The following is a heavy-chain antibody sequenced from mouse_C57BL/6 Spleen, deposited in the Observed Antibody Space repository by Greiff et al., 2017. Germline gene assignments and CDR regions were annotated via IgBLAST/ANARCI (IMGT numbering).Heavy chain of an antibody. J-gene: IGHJ3*01. Sequence: QVQLKESGPGLVAPSQSLSITCTVSGFSLTSYGVDWVRQSPGKGLEWLGVIWGVGSTNYNSALKSILSISKDNSKSQVFLKMNSLQTADTAMYYCACDRFAYWGQGTLVTVSA. V-gene: IGHV2-6*01. CDR2: IWGVGST. CDR3: ACDRFAY. CDR1: GFSLTSYG.